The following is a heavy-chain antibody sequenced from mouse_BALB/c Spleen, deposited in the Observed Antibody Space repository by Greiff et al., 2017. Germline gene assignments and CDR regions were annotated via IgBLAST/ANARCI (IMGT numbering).Heavy chain of an antibody. CDR3: ARHRATMITGPFAY. Sequence: EVQLVESGGGLVQPGGSLKLSCAASGFTFSSYTMSWVRQTPEKRLEWVAYISNGGGSTYYPDTVKGRFTISRDNAKNTLYLQMSSLKSEDTAMYYCARHRATMITGPFAYWGQGTLVTVSA. V-gene: IGHV5-12-2*01. CDR2: ISNGGGST. D-gene: IGHD2-4*01. J-gene: IGHJ3*01. CDR1: GFTFSSYT.